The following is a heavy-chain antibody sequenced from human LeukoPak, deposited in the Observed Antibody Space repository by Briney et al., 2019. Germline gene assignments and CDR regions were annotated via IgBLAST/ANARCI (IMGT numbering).Heavy chain of an antibody. V-gene: IGHV4-59*01. D-gene: IGHD2-8*01. CDR1: GGSISSYY. CDR3: ARVMGSRSRTFDP. Sequence: SETLSLTCTVSGGSISSYYWSWIRQPPGKGLEWIGYIYYSGSTNYNPSLKGRVTISVDTSKNQFSLKLGSVTAADTAVYYCARVMGSRSRTFDPWGQGTLVTVSS. J-gene: IGHJ5*02. CDR2: IYYSGST.